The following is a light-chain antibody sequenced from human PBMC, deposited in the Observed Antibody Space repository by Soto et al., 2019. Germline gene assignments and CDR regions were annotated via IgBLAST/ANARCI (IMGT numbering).Light chain of an antibody. V-gene: IGKV3-15*01. Sequence: EIVMTQSPATLSVSPGERATLSCRASQSVSSRLAWYQQKPGQAPRLLIHDASTRATGIPARFSGSGSGTGFTLTISSLQSEDFAVYYCQQYNKWPTFGQGTKVEIK. CDR2: DAS. CDR1: QSVSSR. CDR3: QQYNKWPT. J-gene: IGKJ1*01.